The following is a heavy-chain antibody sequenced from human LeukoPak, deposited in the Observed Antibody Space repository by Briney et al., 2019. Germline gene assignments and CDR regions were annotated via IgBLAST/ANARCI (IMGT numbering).Heavy chain of an antibody. CDR1: VFTFSSYG. CDR2: TWHDGSKK. D-gene: IGHD6-19*01. V-gene: IGHV3-33*01. J-gene: IGHJ5*02. CDR3: ARGWAVAGNPNWFDP. Sequence: PGRSLRLSCAASVFTFSSYGMHLVRQAPGKGLEWVAVTWHDGSKKYYEDSVKGRFTISRDNSKNTLYLQMSSLSPGDTAVYYCARGWAVAGNPNWFDPWGQGTLVTVSS.